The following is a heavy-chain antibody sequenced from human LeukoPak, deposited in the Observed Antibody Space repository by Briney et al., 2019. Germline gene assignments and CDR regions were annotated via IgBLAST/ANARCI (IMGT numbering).Heavy chain of an antibody. V-gene: IGHV1-69*13. CDR3: AIRYNWNHGSDY. CDR1: GGTFSIYA. J-gene: IGHJ4*02. Sequence: GASVKVSCKASGGTFSIYAISWVRQAPGQGLEWMGGIIPIFGTANYAQKFQGRVTITADESTSTAYMELSSLRSEDTAVYYCAIRYNWNHGSDYWGQGTLVTVSS. CDR2: IIPIFGTA. D-gene: IGHD1-20*01.